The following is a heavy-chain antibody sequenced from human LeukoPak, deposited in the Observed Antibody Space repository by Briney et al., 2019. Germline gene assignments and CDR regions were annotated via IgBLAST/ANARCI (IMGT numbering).Heavy chain of an antibody. CDR2: SSWDGGST. V-gene: IGHV3-43D*04. D-gene: IGHD2-21*02. Sequence: GGSLRLSCAASGFTFDDYAMHWVRQAPGKGLEWVSLSSWDGGSTCYADSVKGRFTISRDNSKNSLYLQMNSLRAEDTALYYCAKAAYCGGDCYPEEYYFDYWGQGTLVTVSS. J-gene: IGHJ4*02. CDR1: GFTFDDYA. CDR3: AKAAYCGGDCYPEEYYFDY.